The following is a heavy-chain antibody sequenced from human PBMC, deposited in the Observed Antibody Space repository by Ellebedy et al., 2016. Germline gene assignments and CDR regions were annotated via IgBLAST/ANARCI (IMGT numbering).Heavy chain of an antibody. Sequence: GGSLRLSCAASGFTFSSYDMHWVRQATGKGLEWVSAIGTAGDTYYPGSVKGRFTISRDNSKNTLYLQMNSLRAEDTAVYYCARDRASSGWFSYYYGMDVWGQGTTVTVSS. D-gene: IGHD6-19*01. CDR1: GFTFSSYD. J-gene: IGHJ6*02. CDR2: IGTAGDT. V-gene: IGHV3-13*01. CDR3: ARDRASSGWFSYYYGMDV.